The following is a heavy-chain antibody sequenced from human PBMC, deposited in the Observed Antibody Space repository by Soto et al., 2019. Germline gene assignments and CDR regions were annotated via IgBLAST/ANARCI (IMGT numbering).Heavy chain of an antibody. V-gene: IGHV3-48*03. CDR1: GFTFSSYE. CDR3: ARDYYDSSGYYCCYYYGMDV. D-gene: IGHD3-22*01. CDR2: ISSSGSTI. J-gene: IGHJ6*02. Sequence: EVQLVESGGGLVQPGGSLRLSCAASGFTFSSYEMNWVRQAPGKGLEWVSYISSSGSTIYYADSVKGRFTISRDNAKNSLYLQMHSLRAEDTAVYYCARDYYDSSGYYCCYYYGMDVWGQGTTVTVSS.